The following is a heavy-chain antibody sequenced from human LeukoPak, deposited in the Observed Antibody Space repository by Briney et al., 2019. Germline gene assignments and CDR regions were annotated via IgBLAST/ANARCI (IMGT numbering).Heavy chain of an antibody. V-gene: IGHV1-8*01. J-gene: IGHJ4*02. D-gene: IGHD1-26*01. Sequence: ASVKVSCKASKDTFTIYDVNWVRKATGLRLEWMGRMNPNSGNTGYAQKFQGRVTMTMNSSISTAYMALSNLTSEDTAVYYCARSTMGARRTYDYWGQGTLVTVSS. CDR1: KDTFTIYD. CDR2: MNPNSGNT. CDR3: ARSTMGARRTYDY.